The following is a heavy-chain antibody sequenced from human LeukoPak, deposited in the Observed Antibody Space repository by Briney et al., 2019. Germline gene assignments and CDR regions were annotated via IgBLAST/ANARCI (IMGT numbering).Heavy chain of an antibody. D-gene: IGHD3-3*01. J-gene: IGHJ4*02. CDR2: INPNSGGT. CDR1: GYTFTGYY. V-gene: IGHV1-2*02. CDR3: ARVDDFWSGYPIDY. Sequence: ASVKVSCKASGYTFTGYYMHWVRQAPGQGLEWMGWINPNSGGTNYAQKFQGRVTMTRDTSISSAYMELRRLRSDDTAVYYCARVDDFWSGYPIDYWGQGTLVTVSS.